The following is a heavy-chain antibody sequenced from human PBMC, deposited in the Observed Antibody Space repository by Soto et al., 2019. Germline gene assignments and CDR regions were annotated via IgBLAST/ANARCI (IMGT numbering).Heavy chain of an antibody. CDR2: IIPIFDTA. J-gene: IGHJ6*02. V-gene: IGHV1-69*12. CDR3: AGHSSGVPGYYDGMDV. Sequence: QVQLVQSGAEVKKPGSSVKVSCKASGGTFSSYAISWVRQAPGQGLEWMGGIIPIFDTADYAQKFQGRVTSPADESTNTAYMELSSLRSEDRAVYYCAGHSSGVPGYYDGMDVWGQGTTVTVSS. D-gene: IGHD3-22*01. CDR1: GGTFSSYA.